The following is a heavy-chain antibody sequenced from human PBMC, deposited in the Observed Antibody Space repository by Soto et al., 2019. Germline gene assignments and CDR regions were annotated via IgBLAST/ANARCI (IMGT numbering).Heavy chain of an antibody. CDR2: VYHSGIS. V-gene: IGHV4-4*02. Sequence: QVQLQESGPGLVKPSGTLALTCAVSGGSISSPKWWTWVRQPPGKGLEWIGEVYHSGISNYNPSLTSRVTISVDNPENHFSLRLPSVTATDTAIYSCASCRGSVVCDYWGQGALVTVSS. CDR1: GGSISSPKW. D-gene: IGHD2-15*01. CDR3: ASCRGSVVCDY. J-gene: IGHJ4*02.